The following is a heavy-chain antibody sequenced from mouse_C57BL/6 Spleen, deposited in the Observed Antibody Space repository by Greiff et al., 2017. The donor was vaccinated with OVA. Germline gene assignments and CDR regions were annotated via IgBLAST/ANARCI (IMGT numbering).Heavy chain of an antibody. D-gene: IGHD1-1*01. CDR1: GYTFTDYN. CDR3: ARPVVATGGYYFDY. Sequence: VQLQQSGPELVKPGASVKIPCKASGYTFTDYNMDWVKQSHGKSLEWIGDINPNNGGTIYNQKFKGKATLTVDKSSSTAYMELRSLTSEDTAVYYCARPVVATGGYYFDYWGQGTTLTVSS. J-gene: IGHJ2*01. V-gene: IGHV1-18*01. CDR2: INPNNGGT.